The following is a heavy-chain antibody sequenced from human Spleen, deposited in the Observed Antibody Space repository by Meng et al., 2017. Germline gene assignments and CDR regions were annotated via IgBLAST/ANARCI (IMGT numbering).Heavy chain of an antibody. Sequence: SETLSLTCAVYGGSFSGYYWSWIRQPPGKGLEWMGYVYDSGSTHYNPSLKSRVTISVDTSKNQFSLKLSSVTAADTAVYYCARGSYYYDSENYGMDVWGQGTTVTVSS. CDR2: VYDSGST. V-gene: IGHV4-59*01. D-gene: IGHD3-10*01. CDR1: GGSFSGYY. J-gene: IGHJ6*02. CDR3: ARGSYYYDSENYGMDV.